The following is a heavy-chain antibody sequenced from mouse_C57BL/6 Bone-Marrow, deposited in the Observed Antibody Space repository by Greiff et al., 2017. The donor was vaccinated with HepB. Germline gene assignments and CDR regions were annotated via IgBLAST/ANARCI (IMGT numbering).Heavy chain of an antibody. D-gene: IGHD1-1*01. CDR3: ARDDRSYGWYFDV. CDR1: GYTFTSYW. Sequence: QVQLQQSGAELAKPGASVKLSCKASGYTFTSYWMHWVKQRPGQGLEWIGYINPSSGYTKYNQKFKDKATLTADKSSSTAYMQLSSLTSEDSAVYYCARDDRSYGWYFDVWGTGTTVTVSS. J-gene: IGHJ1*03. CDR2: INPSSGYT. V-gene: IGHV1-7*01.